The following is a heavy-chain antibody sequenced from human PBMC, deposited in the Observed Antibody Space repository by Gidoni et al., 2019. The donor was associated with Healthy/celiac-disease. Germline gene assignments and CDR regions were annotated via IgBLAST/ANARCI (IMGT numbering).Heavy chain of an antibody. V-gene: IGHV4-38-2*02. D-gene: IGHD1-26*01. CDR1: GYSISSGYY. J-gene: IGHJ5*02. CDR2: IYHSGST. Sequence: QVQLQASGPGLVKPSETLSLTCTVSGYSISSGYYWGWIRQPPGKGLEWIGSIYHSGSTYYNPSLKSRVTISVDTSKNQFSLKLSSVTAADTAVYYCARDRGGATTGWFDPWGQGTLVTVSS. CDR3: ARDRGGATTGWFDP.